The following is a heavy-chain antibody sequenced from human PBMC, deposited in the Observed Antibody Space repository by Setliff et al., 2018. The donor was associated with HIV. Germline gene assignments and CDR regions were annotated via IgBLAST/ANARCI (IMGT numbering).Heavy chain of an antibody. V-gene: IGHV3-48*01. J-gene: IGHJ6*02. Sequence: PGGSLRLSCAASGLTFSSYSMNWVRQTPGKGLEWVSYISSGGGSTYYADSVKGRFTVSRDNAKNSLYLQMNGQRAEDTAVYYCTRDFQSPVVSMNQTINFYYGMDVWGQGTTVTVSS. D-gene: IGHD5-12*01. CDR3: TRDFQSPVVSMNQTINFYYGMDV. CDR2: ISSGGGST. CDR1: GLTFSSYS.